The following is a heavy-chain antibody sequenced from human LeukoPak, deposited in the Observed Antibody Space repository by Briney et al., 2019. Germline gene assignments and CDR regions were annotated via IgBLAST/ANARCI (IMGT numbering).Heavy chain of an antibody. CDR2: IYTSGST. CDR1: GGSISSGSYY. V-gene: IGHV4-61*02. J-gene: IGHJ6*03. D-gene: IGHD2-2*02. Sequence: SETLSLTCTVSGGSISSGSYYWSWIRQPAGKGLEWIGRIYTSGSTNYNPSLKSRVTISVDTSKNQFSLKLSSVTTADTAVYYCARTTDCSSTSCYTYYYYYYMDVWGKGTTVTVSS. CDR3: ARTTDCSSTSCYTYYYYYYMDV.